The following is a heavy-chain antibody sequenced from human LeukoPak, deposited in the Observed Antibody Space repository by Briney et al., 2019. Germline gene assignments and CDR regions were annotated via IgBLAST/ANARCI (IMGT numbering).Heavy chain of an antibody. CDR2: IAHHGNNK. Sequence: GGSLRLSCGASGFTFSSSAMHWVRQGPGKGLEWVAYIAHHGNNKYYADSVKGRFTISRDNSKGSLYLQMNSLRADDTAVYYCAKDGSWSCTDWGQGTLVRVAS. D-gene: IGHD2-8*02. V-gene: IGHV3-30*02. CDR3: AKDGSWSCTD. J-gene: IGHJ4*02. CDR1: GFTFSSSA.